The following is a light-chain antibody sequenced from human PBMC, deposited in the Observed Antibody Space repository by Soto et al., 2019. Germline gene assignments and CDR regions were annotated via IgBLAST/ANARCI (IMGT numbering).Light chain of an antibody. CDR2: EVT. Sequence: QSALIQPASVSGSRGQSITISCTGASSDVGGYNYVSWYQQFPGRAPKVMIYEVTNRPSGVSNRFSGSKSGNTASLTISGLQAEDEADYYCSSFAGSTTWFGGGTKVTVL. CDR3: SSFAGSTTW. J-gene: IGLJ3*02. CDR1: SSDVGGYNY. V-gene: IGLV2-14*01.